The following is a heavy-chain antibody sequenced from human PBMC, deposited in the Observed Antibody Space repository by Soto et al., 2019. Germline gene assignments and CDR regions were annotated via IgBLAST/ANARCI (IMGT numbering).Heavy chain of an antibody. CDR3: AREKTTLGYCSSTSCYILGYYYYGMDV. D-gene: IGHD2-2*02. CDR1: GYTFTGYY. V-gene: IGHV1-2*02. CDR2: INPNSGGT. Sequence: ASVKVSCKASGYTFTGYYMHWVRQAPGQGLEWMGWINPNSGGTNYAQKFQGRVTMTRDTSISTAYMELSRLRSDDAAVYYCAREKTTLGYCSSTSCYILGYYYYGMDVWGQGXTVTVYS. J-gene: IGHJ6*02.